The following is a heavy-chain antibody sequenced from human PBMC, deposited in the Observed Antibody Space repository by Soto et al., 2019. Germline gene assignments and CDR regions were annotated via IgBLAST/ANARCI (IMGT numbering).Heavy chain of an antibody. CDR2: INHSGLT. CDR1: GGSITSHY. CDR3: ARQGFGQLHGLVDV. V-gene: IGHV4-59*08. D-gene: IGHD3-10*01. J-gene: IGHJ6*02. Sequence: QVQLQESGPGLVKPSETLSLTCSVSGGSITSHYCSWFRQPPGKGLEWIGYINHSGLTSYKPSLKSRVTMSVDTSKNQFSLKVNSVPAADTALYHCARQGFGQLHGLVDVWGPGTTVTVSS.